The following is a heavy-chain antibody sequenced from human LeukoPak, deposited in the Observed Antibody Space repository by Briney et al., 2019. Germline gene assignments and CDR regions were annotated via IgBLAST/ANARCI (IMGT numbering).Heavy chain of an antibody. CDR3: AKGRIAAPGDY. CDR1: GFTFSSYS. V-gene: IGHV3-21*01. CDR2: ISSSSSYI. J-gene: IGHJ4*02. Sequence: GGSLRLSRAASGFTFSSYSMNWVRQAPGKGLEWVSSISSSSSYIYYADSVKGRFTISRDNAKNSLYLQMNSLRAEDTAVYYCAKGRIAAPGDYWGQGTLVTVSS. D-gene: IGHD6-6*01.